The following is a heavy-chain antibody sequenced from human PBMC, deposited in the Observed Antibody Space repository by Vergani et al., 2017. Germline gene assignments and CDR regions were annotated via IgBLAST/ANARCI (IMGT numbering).Heavy chain of an antibody. CDR2: VFYSGCT. V-gene: IGHV4-39*01. CDR1: GGSISSSSYY. CDR3: ARGGPSFYYDSSGFPKWFDP. J-gene: IGHJ5*02. D-gene: IGHD3-22*01. Sequence: QLQLQESGPGVVKPSETLSLTCTVSGGSISSSSYYWGWIRQPPGKGLGWIGSVFYSGCTYYNPSFKSRVTIFVDAAKSQFSLKLSSVTAADTAVYYCARGGPSFYYDSSGFPKWFDPWGQGTLVTVSS.